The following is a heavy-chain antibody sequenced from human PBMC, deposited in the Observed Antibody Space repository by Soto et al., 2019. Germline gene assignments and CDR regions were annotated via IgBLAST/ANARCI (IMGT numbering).Heavy chain of an antibody. CDR1: GGSISGHY. J-gene: IGHJ4*02. CDR2: IFYTGST. V-gene: IGHV4-59*11. CDR3: ARVGSSGWSPDY. Sequence: SETLSLTCTVSGGSISGHYWIWIRQSPGKGLEWIGYIFYTGSTNYNPSLKSRVTLSVDTSKNQFSLRLSSVTAADTAVYYCARVGSSGWSPDYWGQGTLVTVSS. D-gene: IGHD6-19*01.